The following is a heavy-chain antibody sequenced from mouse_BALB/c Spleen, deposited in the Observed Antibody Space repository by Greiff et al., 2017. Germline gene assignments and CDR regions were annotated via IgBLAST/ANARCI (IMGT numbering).Heavy chain of an antibody. CDR3: ARYNYGSSYWFAY. Sequence: DVQLQESGPSLVKPSQTLSLTCSVTGDSITSGYWNWIRKFPGNKLEYMGYISYSGSTYSNPSLKSRISITRDTSKNQYYLQLNSVTTEDTATYYCARYNYGSSYWFAYWGQGTLVTVSA. V-gene: IGHV3-8*02. CDR1: GDSITSGY. D-gene: IGHD1-1*01. J-gene: IGHJ3*01. CDR2: ISYSGST.